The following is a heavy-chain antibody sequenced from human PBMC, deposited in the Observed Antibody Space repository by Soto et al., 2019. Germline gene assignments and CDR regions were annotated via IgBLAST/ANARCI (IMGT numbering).Heavy chain of an antibody. CDR3: ARPSCGGDCSYFDY. D-gene: IGHD2-21*02. CDR1: GYSFTSYC. CDR2: SYSGDSHT. J-gene: IGHJ4*02. Sequence: GESPKISCKYCGYSFTSYCIGWVRHMSGKNLQCLLMSYSGDSHTRFSPSFPGQVTISVATSISTAYLQWSSLKASDTAMYYCARPSCGGDCSYFDYWGQGTLVTVSS. V-gene: IGHV5-51*01.